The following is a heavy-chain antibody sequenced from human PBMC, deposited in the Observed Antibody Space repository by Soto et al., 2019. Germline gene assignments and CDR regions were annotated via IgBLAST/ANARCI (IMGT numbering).Heavy chain of an antibody. CDR3: ARERTIDYYDSSGYYYLDY. CDR2: INAGNGNT. Sequence: QVQLVQSGAEVKKPGASVKVSCKASGYTFTSYAMHWVRQAPGQRLEWMGWINAGNGNTKYSQKFQGRVTITRDTSASTAYMELSSLRSEDTAVYYCARERTIDYYDSSGYYYLDYWGQGTLVTVSS. V-gene: IGHV1-3*01. J-gene: IGHJ4*02. CDR1: GYTFTSYA. D-gene: IGHD3-22*01.